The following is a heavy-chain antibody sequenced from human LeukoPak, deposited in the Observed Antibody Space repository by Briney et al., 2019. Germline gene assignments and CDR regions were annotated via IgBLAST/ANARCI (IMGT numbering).Heavy chain of an antibody. V-gene: IGHV3-11*01. Sequence: GGPLRLSCAASGFTFSDYYMSWIRQAPGKGLEWVSYISSSGSTIYYADSVKGRFTISRDNAKNSLYLQMNSLRAEDTAVYYCARVGAVAGTPDAFDIWGQGTMVTVSS. CDR2: ISSSGSTI. CDR3: ARVGAVAGTPDAFDI. J-gene: IGHJ3*02. D-gene: IGHD6-19*01. CDR1: GFTFSDYY.